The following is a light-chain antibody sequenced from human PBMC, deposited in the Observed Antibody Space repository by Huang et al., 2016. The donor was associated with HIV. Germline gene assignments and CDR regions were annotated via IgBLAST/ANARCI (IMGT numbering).Light chain of an antibody. J-gene: IGKJ3*01. CDR1: QSVGSF. V-gene: IGKV3-11*01. CDR2: DAS. Sequence: EIVLTQSPATLSLSPGERATLSCRASQSVGSFLAWYQQKPGQAPRLLIYDASNRTTGTPARFRGGGSGTDFTLTSSSLEPEDFADYYCQQRTYSFTFGPGTKV. CDR3: QQRTYSFT.